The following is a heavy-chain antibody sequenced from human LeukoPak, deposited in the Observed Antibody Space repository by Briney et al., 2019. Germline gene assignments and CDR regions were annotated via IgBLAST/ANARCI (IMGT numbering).Heavy chain of an antibody. CDR1: GFTFSSYG. CDR2: IWYDGSNK. Sequence: GGSLRLSCAASGFTFSSYGMHWVRQAPGKGLEWVAVIWYDGSNKYYADSVKGRFTISRDNSKNTLYLQMNSLRAEDTAVYYCAGEGFLVVPAAIPYTYFDYWGQGTLVTVSS. J-gene: IGHJ4*02. D-gene: IGHD2-2*01. V-gene: IGHV3-30*19. CDR3: AGEGFLVVPAAIPYTYFDY.